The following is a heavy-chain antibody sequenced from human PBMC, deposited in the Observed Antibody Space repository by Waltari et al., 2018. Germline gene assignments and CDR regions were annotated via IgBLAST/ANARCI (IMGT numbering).Heavy chain of an antibody. J-gene: IGHJ4*02. CDR1: GFTFSSYG. Sequence: QVQLVESGGGVVQPGGSLKLSCAASGFTFSSYGMHWARQAPGKGLDWVAFIRYDGSNKYYADSVKGRFTISRDNSKNTLYLQMNSLRAEDTAVYYCAKDGRGRDFDYWGQGTLVTVSS. CDR3: AKDGRGRDFDY. D-gene: IGHD6-25*01. CDR2: IRYDGSNK. V-gene: IGHV3-30*02.